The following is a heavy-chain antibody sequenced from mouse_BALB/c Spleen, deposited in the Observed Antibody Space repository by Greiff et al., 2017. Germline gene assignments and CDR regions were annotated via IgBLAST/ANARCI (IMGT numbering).Heavy chain of an antibody. V-gene: IGHV1-9*01. Sequence: QVQLQQSGAELMKPGASVKISCKATGYTFSSYWIEWVKQRPGHGLEWIGEILPGSGSTNYNEKFKGKATFTADTSSNTAYMQLSSLTSEDSAVYYCARGNYRYDLSAYWGQGTLVTVSA. J-gene: IGHJ3*01. CDR2: ILPGSGST. CDR1: GYTFSSYW. D-gene: IGHD2-14*01. CDR3: ARGNYRYDLSAY.